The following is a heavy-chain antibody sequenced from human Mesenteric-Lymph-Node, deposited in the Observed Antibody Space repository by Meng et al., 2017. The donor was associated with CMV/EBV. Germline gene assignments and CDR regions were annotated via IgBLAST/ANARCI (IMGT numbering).Heavy chain of an antibody. CDR1: GFTFSNYA. D-gene: IGHD3-3*01. Sequence: GGSLRLSCVASGFTFSNYAMSWVRQAPGKGLEWVSAISGSGGSTYYADSVKGRFTISRDNSKNTLYLQMNSLRAEDTAVYYCAKGRGTTIFGVVIDYWGQGTLVTVSS. CDR2: ISGSGGST. CDR3: AKGRGTTIFGVVIDY. J-gene: IGHJ4*02. V-gene: IGHV3-23*01.